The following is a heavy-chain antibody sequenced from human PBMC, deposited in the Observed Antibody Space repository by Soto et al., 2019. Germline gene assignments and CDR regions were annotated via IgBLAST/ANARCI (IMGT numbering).Heavy chain of an antibody. CDR3: ARQYSSSWYFGD. CDR2: IDPSDSYT. J-gene: IGHJ4*02. D-gene: IGHD6-13*01. CDR1: GYSFTSYW. Sequence: EVQLVQSGAEVKKPGESLRISCKGSGYSFTSYWISWVRQMPGKGLEWMGRIDPSDSYTNYSPSFQGHVTISADKSISTAYLQWSSLKASDAAMYYCARQYSSSWYFGDWGQGTLVTVSS. V-gene: IGHV5-10-1*03.